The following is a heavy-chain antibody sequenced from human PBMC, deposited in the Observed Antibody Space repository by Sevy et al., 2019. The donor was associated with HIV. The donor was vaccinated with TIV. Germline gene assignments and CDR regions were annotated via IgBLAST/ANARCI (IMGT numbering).Heavy chain of an antibody. Sequence: GGSLRLSCAASGFTFSSYAMSWVRQAPGKGLEWVSAISGSGGSTYYADSVKGRFTISRDNSKNKLYLQMNSLRAEDTAVYYCAKNGPSSPYYDFWSGPPTPFDYWGQGTLVTVSS. V-gene: IGHV3-23*01. CDR3: AKNGPSSPYYDFWSGPPTPFDY. J-gene: IGHJ4*02. CDR1: GFTFSSYA. D-gene: IGHD3-3*01. CDR2: ISGSGGST.